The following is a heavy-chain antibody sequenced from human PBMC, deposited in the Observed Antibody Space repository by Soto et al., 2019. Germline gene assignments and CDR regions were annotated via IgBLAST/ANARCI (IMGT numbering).Heavy chain of an antibody. J-gene: IGHJ3*02. V-gene: IGHV4-31*03. D-gene: IGHD2-15*01. CDR1: GGSIGSGGYY. CDR3: ARDERYCSGGSCYHAFDI. CDR2: IYSNGNT. Sequence: TLSLTCTVSGGSIGSGGYYWSWIRQDPGKGLEWLGYIYSNGNTYYNPSLKSRVTISVDKSKNQFSLKLSSVTAADTAVYYCARDERYCSGGSCYHAFDIWGQGTMVTVSS.